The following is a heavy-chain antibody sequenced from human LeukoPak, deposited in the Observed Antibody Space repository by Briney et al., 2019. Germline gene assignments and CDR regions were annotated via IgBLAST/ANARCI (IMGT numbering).Heavy chain of an antibody. V-gene: IGHV1-2*02. CDR1: GYTFTGYY. CDR2: INPNSGGT. CDR3: ARVPTYGGNSPYYYYGMDV. D-gene: IGHD4-23*01. Sequence: ASVKVSCKASGYTFTGYYMHWVRQAPGQGLEWMGWINPNSGGTNYAQKFQGRVTMTRDTSISTAYMELSRLRSDDTAVYCCARVPTYGGNSPYYYYGMDVWGQGTTVTVSS. J-gene: IGHJ6*02.